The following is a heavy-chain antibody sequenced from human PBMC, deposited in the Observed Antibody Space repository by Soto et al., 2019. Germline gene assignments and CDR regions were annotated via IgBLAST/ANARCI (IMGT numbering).Heavy chain of an antibody. CDR2: IRPYNGQP. J-gene: IGHJ5*02. Sequence: VQLVQSGGEVKKPGASVKVSCKASGYTFIDYDISWVRQAPGQGLEWMEWIRPYNGQPKYAQKFQGRVTMTSDTSTSTAYMELRSLRSDDTAVYYCARDPGGATGLDPWGQGTLVTVSS. V-gene: IGHV1-18*01. CDR1: GYTFIDYD. CDR3: ARDPGGATGLDP. D-gene: IGHD1-1*01.